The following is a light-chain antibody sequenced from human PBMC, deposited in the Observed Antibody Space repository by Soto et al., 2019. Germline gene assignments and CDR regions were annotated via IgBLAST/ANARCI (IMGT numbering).Light chain of an antibody. CDR1: QGISSY. CDR2: GAS. Sequence: IQLTQSPSSLSASVGDRVTITCRASQGISSYLAWYQQKPGKSPKLLIYGASTLQSGDPSRFSGSGSGPDFPLTISILQPEYCAAFYCHQGNCYPLPFGQRTQLEIK. CDR3: HQGNCYPLP. J-gene: IGKJ5*01. V-gene: IGKV1-9*01.